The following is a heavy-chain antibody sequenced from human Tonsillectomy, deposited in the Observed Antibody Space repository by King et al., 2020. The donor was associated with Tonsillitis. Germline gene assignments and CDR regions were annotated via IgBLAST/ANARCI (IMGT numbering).Heavy chain of an antibody. CDR1: GFTFSNAW. CDR3: TTDGHVGDYGLWGY. J-gene: IGHJ4*02. Sequence: VQLVESGGGLVKPGGSLRLSCAASGFTFSNAWMSWVRQAPGKGLEWVGRIKSKTDGGTTDYAAPVKGRFTVSRDDSKNTLYLQMNSLKTEDTAVYYCTTDGHVGDYGLWGYWGQGTLVTVSS. V-gene: IGHV3-15*01. D-gene: IGHD4-17*01. CDR2: IKSKTDGGTT.